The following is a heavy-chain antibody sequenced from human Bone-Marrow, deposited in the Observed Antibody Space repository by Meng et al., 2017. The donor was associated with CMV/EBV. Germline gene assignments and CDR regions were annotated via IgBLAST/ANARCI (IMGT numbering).Heavy chain of an antibody. Sequence: ASVKVSCKASGYTFIGYYMHWVRQAPGQGLEWMGWVNPNNGGTNYAQKFQGRVTMTRDMSSSTAYMELRRLRYDDTAVYYCARTRIEVEPDGRKIKYYNYGMDVWGQGTTVTVSS. V-gene: IGHV1-2*02. CDR2: VNPNNGGT. J-gene: IGHJ6*02. CDR1: GYTFIGYY. CDR3: ARTRIEVEPDGRKIKYYNYGMDV. D-gene: IGHD2-2*01.